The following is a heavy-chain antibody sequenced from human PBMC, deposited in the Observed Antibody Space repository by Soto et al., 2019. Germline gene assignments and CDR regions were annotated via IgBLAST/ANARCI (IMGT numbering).Heavy chain of an antibody. Sequence: KPXETLSLTCTVSGGSISSYYWSWIRQPPGKGLEWIGYIYYSGSTNYNPSLKSRVTISVDTSKNQFSLKLSSVTAADTAVYYCARDRGVLRFLEWSTPPHYYYYGMDVWGQGTTVTVSS. J-gene: IGHJ6*02. D-gene: IGHD3-3*01. V-gene: IGHV4-59*01. CDR3: ARDRGVLRFLEWSTPPHYYYYGMDV. CDR1: GGSISSYY. CDR2: IYYSGST.